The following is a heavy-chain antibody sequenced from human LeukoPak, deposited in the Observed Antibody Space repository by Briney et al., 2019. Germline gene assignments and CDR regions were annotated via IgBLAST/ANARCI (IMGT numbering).Heavy chain of an antibody. D-gene: IGHD1-26*01. Sequence: PGRSLRLSCAASGFTFSSHGMHWVRQAPGKGLEWVAVIWYDGSNKYDANSVKGRFTISRDNSKNTLYLQMDNLRTEDTAMYYCVRWGAPKILDIWGQGTMVTVSS. CDR1: GFTFSSHG. V-gene: IGHV3-33*01. J-gene: IGHJ3*02. CDR3: VRWGAPKILDI. CDR2: IWYDGSNK.